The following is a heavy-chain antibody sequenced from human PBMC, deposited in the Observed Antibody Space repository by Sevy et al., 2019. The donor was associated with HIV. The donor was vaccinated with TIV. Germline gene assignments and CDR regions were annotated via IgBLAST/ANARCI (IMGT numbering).Heavy chain of an antibody. D-gene: IGHD3-22*01. Sequence: SESLSLTCAVSGGSISSTNWWSWVRQPPGKGLEWIGEIYHTGSSNYNPSLKSRVTISVDKAKNQISLYLSSVTAADAAVYYCAKEKYYDRRGYHSSFDYWGQGTLVTVSS. CDR1: GGSISSTNW. CDR2: IYHTGSS. V-gene: IGHV4-4*02. CDR3: AKEKYYDRRGYHSSFDY. J-gene: IGHJ4*02.